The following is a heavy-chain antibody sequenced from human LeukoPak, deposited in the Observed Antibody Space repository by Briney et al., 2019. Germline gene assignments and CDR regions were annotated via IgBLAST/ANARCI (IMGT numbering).Heavy chain of an antibody. D-gene: IGHD3-10*01. J-gene: IGHJ4*02. V-gene: IGHV1-18*01. Sequence: GASVKVSCKASGYTFTSYGISWVRQAPGQGLEWMGWISAYNGNTNYAQKLQGRVTMTTDTSTSTAYMELRSLRSDDTAVYYCARVDGSGSYYYKGEGYFDYWGQGILVTVSS. CDR2: ISAYNGNT. CDR1: GYTFTSYG. CDR3: ARVDGSGSYYYKGEGYFDY.